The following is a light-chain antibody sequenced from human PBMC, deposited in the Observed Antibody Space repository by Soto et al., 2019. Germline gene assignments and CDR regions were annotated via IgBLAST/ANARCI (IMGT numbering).Light chain of an antibody. CDR3: QCYDRGLRGLFYG. V-gene: IGLV1-40*01. CDR2: GNG. CDR1: SSNIGAGYD. J-gene: IGLJ1*01. Sequence: QSVLTQPPSVSGAPGQRVTISCTGSSSNIGAGYDVHWYQQLPGTAPKLLIYGNGNRPSGVPDRFSGSKSGTSASLAITGLQAEDEAVYYCQCYDRGLRGLFYGFGTGTKVTVL.